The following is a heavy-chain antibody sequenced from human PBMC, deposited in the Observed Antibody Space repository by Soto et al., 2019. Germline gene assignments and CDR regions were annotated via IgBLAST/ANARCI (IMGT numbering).Heavy chain of an antibody. D-gene: IGHD3-10*01. CDR1: GGSISSYY. CDR3: ASSTMVRGVVFDY. CDR2: IYYSGST. V-gene: IGHV4-59*01. Sequence: KPSETLSLTCTVSGGSISSYYWSWNRQPPGKGLEWIGYIYYSGSTNYNPSLKSRVTISVDTSKNQFSLKLSSVTAADTAVYYCASSTMVRGVVFDYWGQGTLVTVSS. J-gene: IGHJ4*02.